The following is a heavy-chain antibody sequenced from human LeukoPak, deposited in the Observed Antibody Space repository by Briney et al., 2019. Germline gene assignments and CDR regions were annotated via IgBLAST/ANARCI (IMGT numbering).Heavy chain of an antibody. Sequence: PSETLSLTCTVSGGSISGHYWTWIRQPPGKGLEWIGQIHYSGRPDYNPSLKSRVTISVDTSKNQLSLKVTSVAGADTAVYYCARFGVDYDMDVWGQGTTVTVSS. D-gene: IGHD3-16*01. CDR2: IHYSGRP. CDR3: ARFGVDYDMDV. J-gene: IGHJ6*02. CDR1: GGSISGHY. V-gene: IGHV4-59*11.